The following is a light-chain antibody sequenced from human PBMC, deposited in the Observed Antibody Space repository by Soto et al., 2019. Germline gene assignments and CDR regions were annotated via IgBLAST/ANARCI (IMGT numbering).Light chain of an antibody. J-gene: IGKJ4*01. CDR3: QQYGSSPLT. Sequence: EIVLTQSPGTLSLSPGERATLCFRASQSVSAGYFAWYQQTPGQAPSLLIYETSSRTTGIPDRFSGSGSGTDFTLTISGLEPEDFAVYYCQQYGSSPLTFGGGTKVDIK. CDR1: QSVSAGY. CDR2: ETS. V-gene: IGKV3-20*01.